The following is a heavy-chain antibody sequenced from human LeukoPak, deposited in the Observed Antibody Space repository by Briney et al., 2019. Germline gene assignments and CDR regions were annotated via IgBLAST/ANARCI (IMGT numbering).Heavy chain of an antibody. J-gene: IGHJ5*02. V-gene: IGHV1-46*01. Sequence: ASVKVSCKASGYTFTSYYMHWVRQAPGQGLEWMGIINPSGGSTSYAQKFQGRVTMTRDMSTGTVYMELSSLRSEDTAVYYCARDSSPERITMVRGVITANWFDPWGQGTLVTVSS. CDR2: INPSGGST. D-gene: IGHD3-10*01. CDR1: GYTFTSYY. CDR3: ARDSSPERITMVRGVITANWFDP.